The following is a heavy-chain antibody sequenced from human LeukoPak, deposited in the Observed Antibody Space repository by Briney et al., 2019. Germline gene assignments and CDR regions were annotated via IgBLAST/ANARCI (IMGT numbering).Heavy chain of an antibody. CDR1: GFTFSSYG. V-gene: IGHV3-30*02. CDR2: IRYDGSNK. J-gene: IGHJ6*03. Sequence: QPGGSLRLSCAASGFTFSSYGMHWVRQAPGKGLEWVAFIRYDGSNKYYADSVKGRFSIYGDNYKNTLYLQMNSLRAEDTAVYYCAKDAWIAGAPYYYYYMDVWGKGTTVTVSS. D-gene: IGHD2-2*03. CDR3: AKDAWIAGAPYYYYYMDV.